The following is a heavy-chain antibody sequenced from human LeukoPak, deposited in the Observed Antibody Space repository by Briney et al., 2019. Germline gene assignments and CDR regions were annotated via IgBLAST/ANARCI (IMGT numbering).Heavy chain of an antibody. CDR2: INSDSGGT. CDR3: ARGRVHSWSDAFDI. V-gene: IGHV1-2*02. J-gene: IGHJ3*02. D-gene: IGHD1-1*01. CDR1: GYTFTGHY. Sequence: ASVKVSCKASGYTFTGHYMHWVRQAPGQGLEWVGWINSDSGGTKYAQKFQGSVIMTRVTSISTAYMELSRLKSDDTAVYYCARGRVHSWSDAFDIWGQGTKVTVSS.